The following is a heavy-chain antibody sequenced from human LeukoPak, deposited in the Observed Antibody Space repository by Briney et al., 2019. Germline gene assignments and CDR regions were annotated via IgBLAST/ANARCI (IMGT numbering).Heavy chain of an antibody. Sequence: SVTLSLTCAVYGGSFSGYYWSWIRQPPGKGLEWIGEINHSGSTNYNPSLKSRVTISVDTSKNQFSLKLSSVTAADTAVYYCAARDYYTKGVCYWGQGTLVTVSS. V-gene: IGHV4-34*01. D-gene: IGHD2-8*01. CDR3: AARDYYTKGVCY. CDR2: INHSGST. CDR1: GGSFSGYY. J-gene: IGHJ4*02.